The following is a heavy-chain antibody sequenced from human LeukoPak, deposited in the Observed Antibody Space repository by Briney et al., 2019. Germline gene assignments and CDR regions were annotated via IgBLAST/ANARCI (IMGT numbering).Heavy chain of an antibody. Sequence: PSETLSLTCTVSGGSISSYYWSWIRQPPGKGLEWIGYMYYSGSTNYNPSLKGRVTISGDTSKNQFSLKLSSVTAADTAVYYCARNYDSGGYGMDVWGQGTTVTVSS. V-gene: IGHV4-59*01. CDR3: ARNYDSGGYGMDV. CDR1: GGSISSYY. CDR2: MYYSGST. D-gene: IGHD3-22*01. J-gene: IGHJ6*02.